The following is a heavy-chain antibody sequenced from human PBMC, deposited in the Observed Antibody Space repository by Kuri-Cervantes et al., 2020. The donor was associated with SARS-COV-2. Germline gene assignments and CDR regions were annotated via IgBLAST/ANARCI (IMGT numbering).Heavy chain of an antibody. CDR1: GGSISSGDYY. CDR2: IYYSGST. D-gene: IGHD6-13*01. CDR3: AKDVAAGTRAPPEYFQH. Sequence: SETLSLTCTVSGGSISSGDYYWSWIRQPPGKGLEWIGYIYYSGSTYYNPSLKSRVTISVDTSKNQFSLKLSSVTAADTAVYYCAKDVAAGTRAPPEYFQHWGQGTLVTVSS. V-gene: IGHV4-30-4*08. J-gene: IGHJ1*01.